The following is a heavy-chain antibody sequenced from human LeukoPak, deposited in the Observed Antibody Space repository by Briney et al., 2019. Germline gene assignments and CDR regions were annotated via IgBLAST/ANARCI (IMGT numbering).Heavy chain of an antibody. CDR3: ARDVDDYGDYVGVDY. V-gene: IGHV3-11*04. CDR1: GFTFSDYY. D-gene: IGHD4-17*01. Sequence: GGSLRLSCAASGFTFSDYYMSWIRPAPGKGLEWVSYISSSGGTIYYADSVKGRFTISRDNAKNSLYLQMNSLRAEDTAVYYCARDVDDYGDYVGVDYWGQGTLVTVSS. CDR2: ISSSGGTI. J-gene: IGHJ4*02.